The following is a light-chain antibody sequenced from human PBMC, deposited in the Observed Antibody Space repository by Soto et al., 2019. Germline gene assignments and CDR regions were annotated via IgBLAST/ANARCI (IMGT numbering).Light chain of an antibody. V-gene: IGKV2-28*01. Sequence: DIVMTQSPLSLSVSPGEPASISCRSSQSLLHSTGHHYLDWYVQKPGQAPQLLIYWASTRASGVPGRFSGSGSGTDFTLEISRVEAEDAGTYYCMQALNTPSFGGGTKVEIK. CDR3: MQALNTPS. J-gene: IGKJ4*01. CDR2: WAS. CDR1: QSLLHSTGHHY.